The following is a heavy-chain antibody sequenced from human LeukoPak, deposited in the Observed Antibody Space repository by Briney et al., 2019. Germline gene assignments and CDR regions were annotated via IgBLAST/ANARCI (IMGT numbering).Heavy chain of an antibody. V-gene: IGHV4-39*01. CDR3: ARIPLRSTWYSQYNWFDP. Sequence: SETLSLTCTVSGGSVSSTNYYWGWIRQPPGKGLEWIGSIYYSGNTYYNPSLDSRVTISVDAYKNQFSLRQTSVTAADTALYYCARIPLRSTWYSQYNWFDPGGQGTLVSVSS. D-gene: IGHD6-13*01. J-gene: IGHJ5*02. CDR2: IYYSGNT. CDR1: GGSVSSTNYY.